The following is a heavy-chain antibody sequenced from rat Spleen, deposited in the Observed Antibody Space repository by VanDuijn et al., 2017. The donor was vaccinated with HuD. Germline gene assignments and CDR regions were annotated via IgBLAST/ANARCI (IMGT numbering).Heavy chain of an antibody. J-gene: IGHJ3*01. CDR2: ISYEGDDT. CDR1: GFTFSDYY. Sequence: EVQLVESGGGLVQPGRSMKLSCAASGFTFSDYYMAWVRQAPKKGLEWVTSISYEGDDTYYGDSVKGRFTISRDSAESTLYLQMNSLRSEDTATYYCARHGVNYGSYNWFAYWGQGTLVTVSS. D-gene: IGHD1-6*01. CDR3: ARHGVNYGSYNWFAY. V-gene: IGHV5-22*01.